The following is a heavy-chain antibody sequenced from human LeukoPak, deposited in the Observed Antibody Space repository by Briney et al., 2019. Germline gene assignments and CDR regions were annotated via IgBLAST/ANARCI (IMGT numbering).Heavy chain of an antibody. D-gene: IGHD6-6*01. J-gene: IGHJ4*02. Sequence: PGGSLRLSCAASGFTFSSYGMPWVRQAPGKGLEWVAVIWYDGSNKYYADSVKGRFTISRDNSKNTLYLQMNSLRAEDTAVYYCAREEDSSSAIDYWGQGTLVTVSS. CDR2: IWYDGSNK. CDR3: AREEDSSSAIDY. CDR1: GFTFSSYG. V-gene: IGHV3-33*01.